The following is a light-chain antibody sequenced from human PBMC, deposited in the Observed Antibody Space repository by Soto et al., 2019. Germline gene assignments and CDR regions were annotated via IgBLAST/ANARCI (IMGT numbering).Light chain of an antibody. CDR1: SSNIGSNT. V-gene: IGLV1-44*01. J-gene: IGLJ2*01. CDR3: AAWDDSLNGGV. CDR2: SNN. Sequence: QSVLTQPPSASGTPGQRVTISCSGSSSNIGSNTVNWYQQLPGTAPKLLIYSNNQRPSGVPDRFSGSKSGTSASLAISGLQYEDEADYYCAAWDDSLNGGVFGGGTKLTGL.